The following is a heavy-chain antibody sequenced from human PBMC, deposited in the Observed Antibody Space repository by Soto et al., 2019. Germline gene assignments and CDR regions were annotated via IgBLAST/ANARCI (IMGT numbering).Heavy chain of an antibody. D-gene: IGHD1-26*01. V-gene: IGHV1-3*01. CDR1: GYTFTSYA. J-gene: IGHJ4*02. Sequence: ASVKVSCKASGYTFTSYAMHWVRQAPGQRLEWMGWINAGNGNTKYSQKFQGRVTITRDTSASTAYMELSSLRSEDTAVYYCARESERLYSGSYYFDYWGQGTLVTVSS. CDR2: INAGNGNT. CDR3: ARESERLYSGSYYFDY.